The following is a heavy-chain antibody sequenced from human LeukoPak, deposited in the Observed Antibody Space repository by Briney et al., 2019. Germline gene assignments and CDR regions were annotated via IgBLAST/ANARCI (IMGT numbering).Heavy chain of an antibody. CDR1: GFTFSGYD. V-gene: IGHV3-13*04. J-gene: IGHJ4*02. CDR2: IGTAGDT. D-gene: IGHD3-22*01. Sequence: GGSLRLSCAASGFTFSGYDMHWVRQATGKGLEWVSAIGTAGDTYYPGSVKGRFTISRGNAKNSLYLQMNSLRAGDTAVYYCARGRVLYDSSGYYPYYFDYWGQGTLVTVSS. CDR3: ARGRVLYDSSGYYPYYFDY.